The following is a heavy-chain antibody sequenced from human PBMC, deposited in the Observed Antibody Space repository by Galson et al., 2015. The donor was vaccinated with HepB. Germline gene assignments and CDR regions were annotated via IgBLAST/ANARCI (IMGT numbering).Heavy chain of an antibody. J-gene: IGHJ4*02. Sequence: SLRLSCAASGFIFSNYWMNWVRQAPGKGLQWVANIKGDGSEKYYVDSVKGRFTISRDNTKNSLYLQMNGLRAEDTAVYYCARFKTSDFWGQGTLVTVSS. CDR3: ARFKTSDF. CDR2: IKGDGSEK. V-gene: IGHV3-7*03. CDR1: GFIFSNYW.